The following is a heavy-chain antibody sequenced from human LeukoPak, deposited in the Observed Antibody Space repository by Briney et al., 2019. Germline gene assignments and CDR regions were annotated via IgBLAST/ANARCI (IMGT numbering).Heavy chain of an antibody. Sequence: GGSLRLSCAASGFTVSRNCMSWVRQAPGKGLEWVSLTYGDGSTSYTDSVKGRFTISRDNSKNTLSLQLNSLRAEDTAVYYCARDGGSSTMEPTGGYYYYGMDVWGQGTTVTGSS. CDR2: TYGDGST. D-gene: IGHD1-1*01. V-gene: IGHV3-53*01. CDR3: ARDGGSSTMEPTGGYYYYGMDV. CDR1: GFTVSRNC. J-gene: IGHJ6*02.